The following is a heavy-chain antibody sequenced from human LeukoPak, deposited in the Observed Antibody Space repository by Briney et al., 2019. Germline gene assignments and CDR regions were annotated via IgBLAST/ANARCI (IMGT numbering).Heavy chain of an antibody. D-gene: IGHD5-24*01. V-gene: IGHV1-69*05. CDR2: IIPIFGTA. J-gene: IGHJ4*02. CDR1: GGTFSSYA. CDR3: ARGRDGYNYQFDY. Sequence: ASVKVSCKASGGTFSSYAISWVRQAPGQGLEWMGGIIPIFGTANYAQKFQGRVTITTDESTSTAYMELSSLRSEDTAVYYCARGRDGYNYQFDYWGQETLVTVSS.